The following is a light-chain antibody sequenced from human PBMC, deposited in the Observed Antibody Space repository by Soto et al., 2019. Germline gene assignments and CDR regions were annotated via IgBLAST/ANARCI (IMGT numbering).Light chain of an antibody. CDR3: SSYTSSGTGL. CDR1: SSDVGGYNY. J-gene: IGLJ2*01. Sequence: QSALTQPASVSGSPGQSITISCTGTSSDVGGYNYVSWYQQHPGKAPKLIIFDVNNRPSGVSNRFSGSKSGNTASLTISGLHTEDEADYYCSSYTSSGTGLLGGGTKLTVL. V-gene: IGLV2-14*01. CDR2: DVN.